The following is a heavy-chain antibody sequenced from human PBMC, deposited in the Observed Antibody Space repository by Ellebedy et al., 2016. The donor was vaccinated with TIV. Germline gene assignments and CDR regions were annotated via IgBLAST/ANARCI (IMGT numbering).Heavy chain of an antibody. Sequence: GGSLRLSXAASGFTFSSYAMHWVRQAPGKGLEWVAVISYDGSNKYYADSVKGRFTISRDNSKNTLYLQMNSLRAEDTAVYYCAKGPVSVGGDYYYMDVWGKGTTVTVSS. CDR2: ISYDGSNK. CDR1: GFTFSSYA. J-gene: IGHJ6*03. CDR3: AKGPVSVGGDYYYMDV. V-gene: IGHV3-30*04. D-gene: IGHD3-10*01.